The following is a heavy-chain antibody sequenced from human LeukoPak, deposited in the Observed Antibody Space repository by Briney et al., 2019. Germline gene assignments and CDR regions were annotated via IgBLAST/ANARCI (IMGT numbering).Heavy chain of an antibody. CDR1: GGTFSSYA. CDR2: IIPIFGTA. V-gene: IGHV1-69*05. D-gene: IGHD3-3*01. Sequence: SVKVSCKASGGTFSSYAISWVRQAPGQGLEWMGGIIPIFGTANYAQKFQGRVTITTDESTSTAYMELSSLRSEDTAVYYCARDYDAGVNVWSDPWGQGTLVTVSS. CDR3: ARDYDAGVNVWSDP. J-gene: IGHJ5*02.